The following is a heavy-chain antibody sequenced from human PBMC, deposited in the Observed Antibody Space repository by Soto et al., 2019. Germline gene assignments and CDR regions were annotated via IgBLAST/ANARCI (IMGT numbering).Heavy chain of an antibody. D-gene: IGHD3-10*01. CDR2: INHSGST. Sequence: SETLSLTCAVYGGSFSGYYWSWIRQPPGKGLEWIGEINHSGSTNYNPSLKSRVTISVDTSKNQFSLKLSSVTAADTAVYYCARRYYGSGSYSPLYNWFDPWGQGTLVTVSS. CDR3: ARRYYGSGSYSPLYNWFDP. J-gene: IGHJ5*02. V-gene: IGHV4-34*01. CDR1: GGSFSGYY.